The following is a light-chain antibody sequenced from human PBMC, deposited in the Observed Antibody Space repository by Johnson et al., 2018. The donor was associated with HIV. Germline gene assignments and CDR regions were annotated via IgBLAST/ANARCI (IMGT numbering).Light chain of an antibody. Sequence: QSVLTQPPSVSAAPGQKVTISCSGSSSNIGNNYVSWYQQLPGTAPKLLICDNNKRPSGIPDRFSGSKSGTSATLGITGLQTGDEADYYCGTWDSSLSAPWVFGTGTKVTVL. J-gene: IGLJ1*01. CDR3: GTWDSSLSAPWV. CDR1: SSNIGNNY. V-gene: IGLV1-51*01. CDR2: DNN.